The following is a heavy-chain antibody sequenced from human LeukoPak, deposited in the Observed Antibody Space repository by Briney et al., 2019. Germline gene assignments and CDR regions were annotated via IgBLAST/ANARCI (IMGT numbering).Heavy chain of an antibody. J-gene: IGHJ4*02. Sequence: PSETLSLTCTVSGGSISSYYWSWIRQPAGRGLEWIGRIYSTGSTNYNPSLKGRVTMSVDTSKNQFPLRLRSVTAADTAVYYCARQIASAGTAGFDFWGQGALVTVSS. CDR1: GGSISSYY. D-gene: IGHD6-13*01. CDR2: IYSTGST. V-gene: IGHV4-4*07. CDR3: ARQIASAGTAGFDF.